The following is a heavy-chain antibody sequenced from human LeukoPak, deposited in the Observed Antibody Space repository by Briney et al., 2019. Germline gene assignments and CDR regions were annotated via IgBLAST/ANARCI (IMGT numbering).Heavy chain of an antibody. CDR1: GVSVNSVSSY. CDR3: ARRTGYCTGTNCYASFDY. Sequence: SETLSLTCTVSGVSVNSVSSYWSWLRQPPGKGLEWIGYAYYSGSMNYSPSLKSRVTMSLNTSKNQFSLKLSSLTAADTAVYYCARRTGYCTGTNCYASFDYWGQGTLVTVSS. V-gene: IGHV4-61*01. CDR2: AYYSGSM. J-gene: IGHJ4*02. D-gene: IGHD2-2*03.